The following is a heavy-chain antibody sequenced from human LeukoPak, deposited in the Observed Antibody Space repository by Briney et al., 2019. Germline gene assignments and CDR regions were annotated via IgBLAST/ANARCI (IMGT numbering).Heavy chain of an antibody. D-gene: IGHD2/OR15-2a*01. CDR1: GYTFTGYY. V-gene: IGHV1-2*02. CDR3: ARVGLYGGIDAFDI. Sequence: ASVKVSCKASGYTFTGYYMHWVRQAPGQGLEWMVWINPNSGGTNYAQKFQGRVTMTRDTSISTAYMELSRLRSDDTAVYYCARVGLYGGIDAFDIWGQGTMVTVSS. CDR2: INPNSGGT. J-gene: IGHJ3*02.